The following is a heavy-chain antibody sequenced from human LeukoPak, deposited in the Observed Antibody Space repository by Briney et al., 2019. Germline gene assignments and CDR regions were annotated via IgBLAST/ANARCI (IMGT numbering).Heavy chain of an antibody. J-gene: IGHJ4*02. CDR3: ATVAHDFWSGYYFEY. D-gene: IGHD3-3*01. CDR2: FDPEDGAT. V-gene: IGHV1-24*01. CDR1: GFTLTDLS. Sequence: ASVKVSCKISGFTLTDLSMHWVRQAPGKGLEWMGGFDPEDGATIYAQKFQGRVTMTEDTSTDTTYMELSSLRSEDTAVYYCATVAHDFWSGYYFEYWGQGTLVTVSS.